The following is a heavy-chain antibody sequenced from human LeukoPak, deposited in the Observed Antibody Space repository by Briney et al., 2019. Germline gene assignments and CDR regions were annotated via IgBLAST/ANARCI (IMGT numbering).Heavy chain of an antibody. Sequence: GGSLRLSCTASGFTFNKYAMSWLRQPPGKGLEWVSLISTSGRTHYADSVKGRFTISRDNSKNTLYLQMNTLRVDDTAIYYCAKDLDSSGSYESPGDYWGQGTLVTVSS. CDR1: GFTFNKYA. CDR2: ISTSGRT. V-gene: IGHV3-23*01. D-gene: IGHD6-19*01. CDR3: AKDLDSSGSYESPGDY. J-gene: IGHJ4*02.